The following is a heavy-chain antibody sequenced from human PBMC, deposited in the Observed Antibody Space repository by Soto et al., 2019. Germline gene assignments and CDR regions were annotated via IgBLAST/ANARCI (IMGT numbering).Heavy chain of an antibody. CDR1: GASLGGFH. CDR2: LIHGGST. D-gene: IGHD3-16*01. CDR3: ARSPLGYDYVRQTWREVGDSFDI. J-gene: IGHJ3*02. V-gene: IGHV4-34*12. Sequence: SATLSLTCAIYGASLGGFHWTWLRQAPGKGLAWIGELIHGGSTNYNPSLKGRVSFSLDTSKNQFSLHLMSVTAADTPVYYCARSPLGYDYVRQTWREVGDSFDIWGRGTLVTVSS.